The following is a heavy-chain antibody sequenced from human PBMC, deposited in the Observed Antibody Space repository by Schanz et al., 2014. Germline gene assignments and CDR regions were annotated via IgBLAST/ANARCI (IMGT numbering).Heavy chain of an antibody. CDR2: INPIDGST. CDR3: AFDRDDAYDI. J-gene: IGHJ3*02. V-gene: IGHV1-46*01. CDR1: GYMYTSHF. Sequence: QVQLVQSGAEVKKPGASVKVSCKASGYMYTSHFLHWVRQAPGQGFEWIGLINPIDGSTTYPLRFHGRITMTRDTSTTTFYMDLSSLGSEDTAVYYCAFDRDDAYDIWGQGTTVTVSS. D-gene: IGHD3-9*01.